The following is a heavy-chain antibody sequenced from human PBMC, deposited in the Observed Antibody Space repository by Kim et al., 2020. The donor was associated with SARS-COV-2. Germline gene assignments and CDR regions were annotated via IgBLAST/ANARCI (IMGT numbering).Heavy chain of an antibody. CDR2: RGHKT. CDR3: APRRWLDP. Sequence: RGHKTYFAPAVNGRFTISRDNSKNTLYLQMNSLGADDTAIYYCAPRRWLDPWGQGTLVTVSS. V-gene: IGHV3-23*01. J-gene: IGHJ5*02.